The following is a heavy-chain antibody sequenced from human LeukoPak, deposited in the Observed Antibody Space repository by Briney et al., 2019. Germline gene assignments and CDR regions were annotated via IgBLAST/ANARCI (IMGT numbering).Heavy chain of an antibody. CDR2: ICSGGST. CDR3: ARILQTYTAMVSGAFDI. CDR1: GFTVSSNY. J-gene: IGHJ3*02. D-gene: IGHD5-18*01. V-gene: IGHV3-66*01. Sequence: GGSLRLSCAASGFTVSSNYMSWVRQAPGKGLEWVSVICSGGSTYYADSVKGRFTISRDNSKNTLYLQMNSLRAEDTAVYYCARILQTYTAMVSGAFDIWGQGTMVTVSS.